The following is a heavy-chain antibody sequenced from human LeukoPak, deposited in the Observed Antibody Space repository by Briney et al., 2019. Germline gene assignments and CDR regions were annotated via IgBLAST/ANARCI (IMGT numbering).Heavy chain of an antibody. V-gene: IGHV4-59*12. D-gene: IGHD6-6*01. CDR1: GGSISSYY. CDR2: IYYSGST. J-gene: IGHJ4*02. Sequence: SETLSLTCTVSGGSISSYYWSWIRQPPGKGLEWIGYIYYSGSTNYNPSLKSRVTISVDTSKNQFSLKLSSVTAADTAVYYCAREPSSSSGFDYWGRGTLVIVSS. CDR3: AREPSSSSGFDY.